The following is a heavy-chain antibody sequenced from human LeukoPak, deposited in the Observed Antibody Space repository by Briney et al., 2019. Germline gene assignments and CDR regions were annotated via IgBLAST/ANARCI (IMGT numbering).Heavy chain of an antibody. CDR1: GFTFSSYW. V-gene: IGHV3-7*01. Sequence: PGGSLRLSCAASGFTFSSYWMSWVRQAPGKGLEWVANIKQDGSEKYYVDSVKGRFTISRDNAKNSLYLQMNSLRAEDTAVYYCARVIRMRSYYVIYYYYYGMDVWGQGTTVTVSS. CDR2: IKQDGSEK. D-gene: IGHD1-26*01. CDR3: ARVIRMRSYYVIYYYYYGMDV. J-gene: IGHJ6*02.